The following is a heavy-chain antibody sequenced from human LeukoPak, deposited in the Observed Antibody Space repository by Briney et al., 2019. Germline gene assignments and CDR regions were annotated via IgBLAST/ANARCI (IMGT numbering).Heavy chain of an antibody. D-gene: IGHD6-13*01. CDR1: RFNFNSYW. CDR2: ISNDGTTI. CDR3: ARDRRPSSWLGVGP. V-gene: IGHV3-48*03. J-gene: IGHJ5*02. Sequence: GGSLRLSCAVSRFNFNSYWMNWVRQAPGKGLEWLSYISNDGTTIYYADSVKGRFTISRDNAKNSLHLQMNSLRAGDTAVYYCARDRRPSSWLGVGPWGQGTLVTVSS.